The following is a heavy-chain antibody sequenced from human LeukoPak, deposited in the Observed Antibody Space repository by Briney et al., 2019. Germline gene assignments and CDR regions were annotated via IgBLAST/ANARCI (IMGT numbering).Heavy chain of an antibody. CDR2: ISGSGGST. J-gene: IGHJ4*02. CDR3: AREGGDIVVVVAATELDY. Sequence: GGSLRLSCAASGFTFSSYAMSWVRQAPGKGLEWVSAISGSGGSTYYADSVKGRFTISRDNSKNTLYLQMNSLRAEDTAVYYCAREGGDIVVVVAATELDYWGQGTLVTVSS. CDR1: GFTFSSYA. V-gene: IGHV3-23*01. D-gene: IGHD2-15*01.